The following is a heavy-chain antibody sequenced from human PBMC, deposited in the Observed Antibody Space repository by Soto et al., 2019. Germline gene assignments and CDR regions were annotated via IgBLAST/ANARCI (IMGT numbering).Heavy chain of an antibody. CDR2: IIPIFGTA. CDR1: GGTFSSYA. J-gene: IGHJ6*02. Sequence: QVQLVQSGAEVKKPGSSVKVSCKAYGGTFSSYAISWVRQAPGQGLEWMGGIIPIFGTANYAQKFQGRVTITADESTSTAYMELSSLRSEDTAVYYCARGGVVVVPAAMGYYYGMDVWGQGTTVTVSS. CDR3: ARGGVVVVPAAMGYYYGMDV. V-gene: IGHV1-69*01. D-gene: IGHD2-2*01.